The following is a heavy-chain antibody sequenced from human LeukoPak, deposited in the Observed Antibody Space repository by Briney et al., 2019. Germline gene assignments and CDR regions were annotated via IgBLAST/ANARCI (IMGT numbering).Heavy chain of an antibody. CDR3: VRDRVGPDY. D-gene: IGHD1-26*01. CDR1: GFTFSTAW. Sequence: SGGSLRPSCAASGFTFSTAWMHWVRQAPGTGLVWVSRVTDDATTTYADSVRGRFTISRDNAKNILYLQMNSLRVEDTAVYYCVRDRVGPDYWGQGTLVSVSS. CDR2: VTDDATT. V-gene: IGHV3-74*03. J-gene: IGHJ4*02.